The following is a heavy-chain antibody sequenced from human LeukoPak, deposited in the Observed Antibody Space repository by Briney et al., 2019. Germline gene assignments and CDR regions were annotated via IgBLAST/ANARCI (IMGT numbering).Heavy chain of an antibody. CDR3: ARAQWRTYSYYYMDV. Sequence: GGSVRLSCAASVFTDSFNYMSWVRQAPGKGLEWISVIYSGGSTYYAHSVKGRFTISRDDSNNALYLQMNSLRAEDTAIYYCARAQWRTYSYYYMDVWGKGTSVTVSS. V-gene: IGHV3-53*01. D-gene: IGHD6-19*01. CDR2: IYSGGST. J-gene: IGHJ6*03. CDR1: VFTDSFNY.